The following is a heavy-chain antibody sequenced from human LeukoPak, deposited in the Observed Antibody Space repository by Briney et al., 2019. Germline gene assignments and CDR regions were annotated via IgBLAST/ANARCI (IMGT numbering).Heavy chain of an antibody. CDR3: AELGITMVGGV. CDR2: ISSSGSTI. CDR1: GFTFSSYE. V-gene: IGHV3-48*03. Sequence: GGSLRLSCAASGFTFSSYEMNWVRRAPGKGLEWVSYISSSGSTIYYADSVKGRFTISRDNAKNSLYLQMNSLRAEDTAVYYCAELGITMVGGVWGKGTTVTISS. J-gene: IGHJ6*04. D-gene: IGHD3-10*02.